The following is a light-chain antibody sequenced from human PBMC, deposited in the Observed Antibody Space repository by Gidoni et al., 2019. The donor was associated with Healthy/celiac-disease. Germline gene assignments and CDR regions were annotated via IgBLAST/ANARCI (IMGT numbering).Light chain of an antibody. CDR3: MQALQTPYT. V-gene: IGKV2-28*01. CDR2: LGS. Sequence: DIVMTQSLLSLPVTPGEPASISCRSSQSLLHSNGYYYLDWYLQKPGQSPQLLIYLGSNRAAGVPDRFSGSGSGTDFTLKISRVEAEDVGVYYCMQALQTPYTFGQGTKLEIK. CDR1: QSLLHSNGYYY. J-gene: IGKJ2*01.